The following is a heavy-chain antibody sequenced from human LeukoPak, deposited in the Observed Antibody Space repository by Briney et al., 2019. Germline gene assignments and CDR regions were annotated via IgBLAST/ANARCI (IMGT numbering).Heavy chain of an antibody. J-gene: IGHJ2*01. CDR1: GFTFDDYA. CDR3: AKAAAPTDWYFDL. D-gene: IGHD2-2*01. CDR2: ISWNSGSI. Sequence: GRSLRLSCAASGFTFDDYAMHWVRQAPGKGLEWVSGISWNSGSIGYADSVKGRFTISRDNAKNSLYLQMNSPRAEDMALYYCAKAAAPTDWYFDLWGRGTLATVSS. V-gene: IGHV3-9*03.